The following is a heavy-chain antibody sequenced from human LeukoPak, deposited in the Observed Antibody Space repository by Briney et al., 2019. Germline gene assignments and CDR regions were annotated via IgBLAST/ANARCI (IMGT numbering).Heavy chain of an antibody. CDR2: SSESGST. Sequence: PSETLSLTCGVSGEPSSAYYWSWIRQPPGKGLEWIGDSSESGSTNDNPSLKSRVTISVDPSKNQFSLKLASMTAADTAVYFCVRGRTDYYYYMDVWGKGTPVTVSS. V-gene: IGHV4-34*01. CDR3: VRGRTDYYYYMDV. J-gene: IGHJ6*03. CDR1: GEPSSAYY.